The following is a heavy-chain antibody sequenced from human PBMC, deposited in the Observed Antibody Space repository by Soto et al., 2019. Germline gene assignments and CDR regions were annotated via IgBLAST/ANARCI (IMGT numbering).Heavy chain of an antibody. D-gene: IGHD3-9*01. CDR3: AINDILTGPLDAFDI. CDR2: IYPGDSDT. Sequence: GESLKISCKGSGYSFTSYWIGWVRQMPGKGLEWMGIIYPGDSDTRYSPSFQGQVTISADKSISTAYLQWSSLKASDTAMYYCAINDILTGPLDAFDIWGQGTMVTVSS. V-gene: IGHV5-51*01. J-gene: IGHJ3*02. CDR1: GYSFTSYW.